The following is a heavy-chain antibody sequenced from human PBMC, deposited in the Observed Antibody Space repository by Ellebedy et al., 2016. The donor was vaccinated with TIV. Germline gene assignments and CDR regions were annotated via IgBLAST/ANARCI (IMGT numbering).Heavy chain of an antibody. J-gene: IGHJ4*02. D-gene: IGHD5-24*01. V-gene: IGHV4-39*01. Sequence: MPSETLSLTCTVSGGSITSSYYWGWIRQPPGMGLEWIGTFYSSGITYYNSSLKSRVTMSVHTSKNQFFLRLTSVTATDTAFYYGATSPAMATRSDQWGRGTLVTVSS. CDR2: FYSSGIT. CDR1: GGSITSSYY. CDR3: ATSPAMATRSDQ.